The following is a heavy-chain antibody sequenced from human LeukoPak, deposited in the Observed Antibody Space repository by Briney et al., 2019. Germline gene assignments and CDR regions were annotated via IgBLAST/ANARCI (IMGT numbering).Heavy chain of an antibody. V-gene: IGHV3-23*01. CDR1: GFSVSTSG. CDR2: ISDSDDFT. D-gene: IGHD6-13*01. J-gene: IGHJ4*02. CDR3: ARRAAAAPKFYFEF. Sequence: PGGSLRLSCAASGFSVSTSGMSWVRQAPGKGLEWVSAISDSDDFTNYVDSVKGRFTISRDNSKNTLYLQMNSLRVEDTAIYYRARRAAAAPKFYFEFWGQGTLVTVSS.